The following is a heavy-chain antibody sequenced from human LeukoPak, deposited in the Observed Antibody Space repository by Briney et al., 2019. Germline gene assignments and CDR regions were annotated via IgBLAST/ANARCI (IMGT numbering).Heavy chain of an antibody. V-gene: IGHV4-34*01. CDR1: GRSFSGYY. CDR2: INHSGST. J-gene: IGHJ4*02. Sequence: PSETLSLTCAVYGRSFSGYYWSWIRQPPGKGLEWIGEINHSGSTNYNPSLKSRVTISVDTSKNQFSLKLSSVTAADTAVYYCARGRGGSRASDYWGQGTLVTVSS. CDR3: ARGRGGSRASDY. D-gene: IGHD1-26*01.